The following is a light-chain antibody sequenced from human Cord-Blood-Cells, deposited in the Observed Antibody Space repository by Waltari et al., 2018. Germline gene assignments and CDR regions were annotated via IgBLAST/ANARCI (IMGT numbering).Light chain of an antibody. CDR1: SGHSSYA. V-gene: IGLV4-69*01. CDR3: QTWGTGIKV. Sequence: QLVLTQSPSASASLGASVKLTCTLSSGHSSYAIAWHQQPPEQGPRYLMKLNSDGSHSKGDGIPDRFSGSSSGAERYLTISSLQSEDEADYYCQTWGTGIKVFGGGTKLTVL. CDR2: LNSDGSH. J-gene: IGLJ3*02.